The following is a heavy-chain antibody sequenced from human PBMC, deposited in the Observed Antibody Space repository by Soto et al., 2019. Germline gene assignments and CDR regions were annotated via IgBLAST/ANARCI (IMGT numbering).Heavy chain of an antibody. D-gene: IGHD5-12*01. J-gene: IGHJ4*02. Sequence: QVQLQQWGAGLLKPSETLSLTCAVYGGSFSGYYWSWIRQPPGKGLEWIGEINHSGSTNYNPSLKSRVTISVDTSKNQFSLKLSSVTAADTAVYYCARPYSGYDRGVLVYWGQGTLVTVSS. CDR2: INHSGST. CDR1: GGSFSGYY. CDR3: ARPYSGYDRGVLVY. V-gene: IGHV4-34*01.